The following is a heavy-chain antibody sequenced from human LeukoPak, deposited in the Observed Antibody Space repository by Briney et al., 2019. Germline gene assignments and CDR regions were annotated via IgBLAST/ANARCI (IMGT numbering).Heavy chain of an antibody. CDR3: ARAFALGGAMVTSYWFDP. J-gene: IGHJ5*02. CDR2: INPNSGGT. V-gene: IGHV1-2*02. D-gene: IGHD5-18*01. CDR1: GYTFTGYY. Sequence: ASVKVSCKASGYTFTGYYMHWVRQAPGQGLEWMGWINPNSGGTNYAQKFQGRVTMTRDTSISTAYMELSRLRSDDTGVYYCARAFALGGAMVTSYWFDPWGQGTLVTVSS.